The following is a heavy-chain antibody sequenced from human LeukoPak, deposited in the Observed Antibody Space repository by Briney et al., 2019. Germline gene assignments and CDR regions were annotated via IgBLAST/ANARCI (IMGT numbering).Heavy chain of an antibody. CDR2: IIPIFGTA. V-gene: IGHV1-69*13. J-gene: IGHJ6*03. D-gene: IGHD5-12*01. Sequence: ASVKVSCKASGGIFSSYAISWVRQAPGQGLEWMGGIIPIFGTANYAQKFQGRVTITADESTSTAYMELSSLRSEDTAVYYCAREIRGYSGYDPDYYYYYMDVWGKGTTVTVSS. CDR1: GGIFSSYA. CDR3: AREIRGYSGYDPDYYYYYMDV.